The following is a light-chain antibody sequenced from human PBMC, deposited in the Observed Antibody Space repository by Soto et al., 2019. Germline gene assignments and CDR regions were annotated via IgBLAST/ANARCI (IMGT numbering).Light chain of an antibody. Sequence: DIQMTQSPSTLSASVGDRVTITCRASQSISSWLAWYQQKPGKAPKLLIYKASSLESGVPSRFSDSGSGTEFTLTISSLQPDDFATYYCQQYNSYSPDFTFGPGTKVDIK. CDR3: QQYNSYSPDFT. V-gene: IGKV1-5*03. J-gene: IGKJ3*01. CDR2: KAS. CDR1: QSISSW.